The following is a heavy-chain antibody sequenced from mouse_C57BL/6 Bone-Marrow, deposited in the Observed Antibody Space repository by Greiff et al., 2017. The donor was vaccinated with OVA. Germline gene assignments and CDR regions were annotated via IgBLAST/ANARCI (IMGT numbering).Heavy chain of an antibody. Sequence: QVQLQQSGAELVRPGASVTLSCKASGYTFTDHEMHWVKQTPVHGLEWIGAIDPETGGTAYNQKFKGKAILTADKSSSTAYMELRSLTSKDTAVYYCTRGIYSNYGGYWGQGTTLTVSS. V-gene: IGHV1-15*01. J-gene: IGHJ2*01. D-gene: IGHD2-5*01. CDR1: GYTFTDHE. CDR3: TRGIYSNYGGY. CDR2: IDPETGGT.